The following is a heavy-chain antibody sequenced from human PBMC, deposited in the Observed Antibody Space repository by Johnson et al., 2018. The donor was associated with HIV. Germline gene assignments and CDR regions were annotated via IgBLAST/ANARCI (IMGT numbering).Heavy chain of an antibody. D-gene: IGHD6-19*01. CDR1: GFTFSSYA. J-gene: IGHJ3*02. V-gene: IGHV3-30*04. Sequence: QVQLVESGGGVVQPGRSLRLSCAASGFTFSSYAMHWVRQAPGKGLEWVAVISYDGSHKYYADSVKGRFTISRDNSKNTLYLKMNSLRAEDTAVYYCARDDSSGWYGLGAFDIWGQGTMVTVSS. CDR2: ISYDGSHK. CDR3: ARDDSSGWYGLGAFDI.